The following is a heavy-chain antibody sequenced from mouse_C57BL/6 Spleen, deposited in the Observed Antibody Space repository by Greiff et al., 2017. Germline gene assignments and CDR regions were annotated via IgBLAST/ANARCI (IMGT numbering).Heavy chain of an antibody. J-gene: IGHJ2*01. V-gene: IGHV1-42*01. Sequence: EVQLQQSGPELVKPGASVKISCKASGYSFTGYYMNWVKQSPEKSLEWIGEINPSTGGTTYNQKFKAKATLTVDKSSSTAYMQLKSLTSEDSAVYYCARGGGYDEGFDYWGQGTTLTVSS. CDR3: ARGGGYDEGFDY. CDR1: GYSFTGYY. D-gene: IGHD2-2*01. CDR2: INPSTGGT.